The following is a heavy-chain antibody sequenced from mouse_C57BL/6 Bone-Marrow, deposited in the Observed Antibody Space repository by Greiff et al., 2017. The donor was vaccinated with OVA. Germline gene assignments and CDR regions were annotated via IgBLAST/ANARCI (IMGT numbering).Heavy chain of an antibody. CDR2: ISNGGGST. J-gene: IGHJ2*01. V-gene: IGHV5-12*01. CDR3: ARRRANWDYFDY. CDR1: GFTFSDYY. Sequence: DVQLVESGGGLVQPGGSLKLSCAASGFTFSDYYMYWVRQTPEKRLEWVAYISNGGGSTYYPDTVKGRFTISRDNAKNTLDLQMRRLKSEDTAMYYCARRRANWDYFDYWGQGTTLTVSA. D-gene: IGHD4-1*01.